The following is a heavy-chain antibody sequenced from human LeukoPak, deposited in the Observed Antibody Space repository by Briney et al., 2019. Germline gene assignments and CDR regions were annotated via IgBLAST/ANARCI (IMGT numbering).Heavy chain of an antibody. D-gene: IGHD6-19*01. CDR1: GFTFNTYT. Sequence: GGSLRLSCAASGFTFNTYTMNWVRQAPGKGLEWVSSITASSTAIYSADSVKGRFTISRDNAKNFLYLQMNSLRAEDTAVYYCAKGGSGWPFDYWGQGTLVTVSS. CDR3: AKGGSGWPFDY. J-gene: IGHJ4*02. CDR2: ITASSTAI. V-gene: IGHV3-21*04.